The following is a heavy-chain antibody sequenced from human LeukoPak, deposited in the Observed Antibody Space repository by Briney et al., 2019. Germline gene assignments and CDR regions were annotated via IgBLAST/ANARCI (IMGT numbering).Heavy chain of an antibody. CDR2: ISSSSSYI. Sequence: GGSLRLSCAASGFTFSSYSMNWVRQAPGKGLEWVSSISSSSSYIYYAGSVKGRFTISRDNAKNSLYLQMNSLRAEDTAVYYCASSYGGKILGGTDYWGQGTLVTVSS. V-gene: IGHV3-21*01. CDR3: ASSYGGKILGGTDY. J-gene: IGHJ4*02. D-gene: IGHD4-23*01. CDR1: GFTFSSYS.